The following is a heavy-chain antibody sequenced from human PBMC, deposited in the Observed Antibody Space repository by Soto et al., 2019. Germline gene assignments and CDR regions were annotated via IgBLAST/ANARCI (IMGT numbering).Heavy chain of an antibody. J-gene: IGHJ4*02. CDR1: GFTFSSYA. Sequence: QVQLVESGGGVVQPGRSLRLSCAASGFTFSSYAMHWVRQAPGKGLEWVAVISYDGSNKYYADSVKGRFTISRDNSKNTLDLQMNSLRAEDTAVYYCARTDTLDYWGQGTLVTVSS. CDR3: ARTDTLDY. D-gene: IGHD3-9*01. V-gene: IGHV3-30-3*01. CDR2: ISYDGSNK.